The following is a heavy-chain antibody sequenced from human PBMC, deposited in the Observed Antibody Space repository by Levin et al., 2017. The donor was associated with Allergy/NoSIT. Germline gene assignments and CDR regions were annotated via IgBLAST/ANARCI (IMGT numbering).Heavy chain of an antibody. CDR3: AKSHRGGEYTDGYWYFDL. Sequence: GGSLRLSCAASGFTFKSNSMNWVRQAPGKGLQWISYISSTGSVIYYADSVKGRFTISRDNAKNSLYLQMNSLRDDDTAVYYCAKSHRGGEYTDGYWYFDLWGRGTLVTVSS. J-gene: IGHJ2*01. V-gene: IGHV3-48*02. CDR2: ISSTGSVI. D-gene: IGHD2-8*01. CDR1: GFTFKSNS.